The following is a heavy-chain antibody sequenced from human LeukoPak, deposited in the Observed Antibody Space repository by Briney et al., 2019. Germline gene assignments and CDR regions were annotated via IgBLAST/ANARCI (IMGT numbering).Heavy chain of an antibody. J-gene: IGHJ4*02. Sequence: GGTLRLSCAASGFTFSSYGMSWVRQAPGKGLEWVSAISGSGGSTYYADSVKGRFTLSRDNAKNSLHLQMNSLRAEDTAIYYCARVRPGYSYGSYYFDYWGQGTLVTVSS. D-gene: IGHD5-18*01. CDR3: ARVRPGYSYGSYYFDY. V-gene: IGHV3-23*01. CDR2: ISGSGGST. CDR1: GFTFSSYG.